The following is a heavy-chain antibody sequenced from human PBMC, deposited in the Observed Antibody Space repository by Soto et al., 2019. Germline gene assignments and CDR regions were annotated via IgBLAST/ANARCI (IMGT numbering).Heavy chain of an antibody. CDR3: ARDLTNIGRSGHGNDNXYYGMYV. CDR2: ISTSGNII. V-gene: IGHV3-48*03. CDR1: GFSSIKXX. J-gene: IGHJ6*02. D-gene: IGHD1-26*01. Sequence: GGSLRLSCAASGFSSIKXXXNWVRQAPGKGLEWVSYISTSGNIIYYADSLKGRFTSSRDSAKNSLYRQLNRLRAEDTAVYYCARDLTNIGRSGHGNDNXYYGMYVWGQGTTVTVSS.